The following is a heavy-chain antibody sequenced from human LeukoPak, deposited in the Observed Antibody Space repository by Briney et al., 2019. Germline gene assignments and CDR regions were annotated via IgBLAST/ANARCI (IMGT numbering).Heavy chain of an antibody. V-gene: IGHV4-4*02. Sequence: SGTLSLTCAVSGGSISSSNWWSWVRQPPGKGLEWIGEIYHSGSTNYNPSLKSRVTISVDTSKNQFSLKLSSVTAADTAVYYCARGHSYGHLDYWGQGTLVTVSS. D-gene: IGHD5-18*01. CDR1: GGSISSSNW. CDR2: IYHSGST. CDR3: ARGHSYGHLDY. J-gene: IGHJ4*02.